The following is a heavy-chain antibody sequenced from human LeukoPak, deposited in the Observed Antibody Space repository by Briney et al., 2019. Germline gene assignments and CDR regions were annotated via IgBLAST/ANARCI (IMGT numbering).Heavy chain of an antibody. CDR1: GFTFSSYG. Sequence: GGSLRLSCGASGFTFSSYGMHWVRQAPGKGLERVAVISHDGSNKYYADSVKGRFTISRDNSKNTLYLQMNSLRAEDTAVYYCAKVEYYESSGYLNYWGQGTLVTVSS. V-gene: IGHV3-30*18. CDR2: ISHDGSNK. CDR3: AKVEYYESSGYLNY. D-gene: IGHD3-22*01. J-gene: IGHJ4*02.